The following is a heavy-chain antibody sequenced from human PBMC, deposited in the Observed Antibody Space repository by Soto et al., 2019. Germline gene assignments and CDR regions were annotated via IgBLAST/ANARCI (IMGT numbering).Heavy chain of an antibody. V-gene: IGHV3-48*01. CDR3: VRDNPVLRY. Sequence: EVQLVESGGGLVQPGGSLRLSCAASGFTFSSDAMHWVRQAPGKGPKWLSYISSSSSLIFYGDSVKGRISISRDNAKRSLYLQINSLRAEDTAVYYCVRDNPVLRYWGQGTLVTVSS. CDR2: ISSSSSLI. J-gene: IGHJ4*02. CDR1: GFTFSSDA.